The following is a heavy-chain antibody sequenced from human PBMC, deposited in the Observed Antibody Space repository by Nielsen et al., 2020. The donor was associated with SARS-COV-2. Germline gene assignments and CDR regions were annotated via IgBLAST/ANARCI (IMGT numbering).Heavy chain of an antibody. CDR1: RFGLTTYT. J-gene: IGHJ4*02. V-gene: IGHV3-23*01. Sequence: GGSLRLSCEVSRFGLTTYTINWVRQAPGKGLEWVSGISGSGSTTYYAGSVRGRFTISRDSSNNTLYLHMNSLRAEDTAMYYCVKDTWVTAVNDFDYWGRGTLVTVSS. CDR3: VKDTWVTAVNDFDY. D-gene: IGHD4-11*01. CDR2: ISGSGSTT.